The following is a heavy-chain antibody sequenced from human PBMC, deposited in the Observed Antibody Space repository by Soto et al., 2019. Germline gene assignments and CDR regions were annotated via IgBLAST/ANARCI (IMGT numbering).Heavy chain of an antibody. CDR1: GGSVSEYF. V-gene: IGHV4-59*02. Sequence: TLSLTCSVSGGSVSEYFWSWIRQSPGKGLEWIGYIYYLGSTDYNPSLKSRVTISVDTSKRQFSLRLTSVTAADTAVYYCARDGYDGSGSPYPAYWGPGTQVTVSS. CDR2: IYYLGST. CDR3: ARDGYDGSGSPYPAY. J-gene: IGHJ4*02. D-gene: IGHD3-10*01.